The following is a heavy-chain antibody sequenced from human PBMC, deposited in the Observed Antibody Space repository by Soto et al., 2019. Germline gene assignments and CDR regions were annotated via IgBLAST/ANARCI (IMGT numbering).Heavy chain of an antibody. Sequence: QVQLQQWGAGLLKPSETLSLTCAVYGGSFSGYYWSWIRHPPGKGLEWIGEINHSGSTNYNPSLKSRVTISVDTSKNQFSLKLSSVTAADTAVYYCARTATRAARPNWFDPWGQGTLVTVSS. D-gene: IGHD6-6*01. CDR2: INHSGST. J-gene: IGHJ5*02. CDR3: ARTATRAARPNWFDP. CDR1: GGSFSGYY. V-gene: IGHV4-34*01.